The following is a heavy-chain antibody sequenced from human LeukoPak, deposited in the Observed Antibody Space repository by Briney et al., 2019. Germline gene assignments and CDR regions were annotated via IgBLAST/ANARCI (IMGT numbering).Heavy chain of an antibody. V-gene: IGHV4-59*01. CDR2: IYYSGST. Sequence: LETLSLTCTVSGGSISSYYWNWVRQPPGKGLEWIGYIYYSGSTNYSPSLKSRVTISVDTSKNQLSLKLSSVTAVDTAVYYCARAPWRYYGSGSYYNAFDIWGQGTMVTVSS. D-gene: IGHD3-10*01. J-gene: IGHJ3*02. CDR3: ARAPWRYYGSGSYYNAFDI. CDR1: GGSISSYY.